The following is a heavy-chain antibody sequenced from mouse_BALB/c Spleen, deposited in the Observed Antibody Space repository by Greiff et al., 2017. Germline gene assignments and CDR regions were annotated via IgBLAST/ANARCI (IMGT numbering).Heavy chain of an antibody. D-gene: IGHD1-1*01. Sequence: VQLVESGPGLVAPSQSLSITCTVSGFSLTGYGVNWVRQPPGKGLEWLGMIWGDGSTDYNSALKSRLSISKDNSKSQVFLKMNSLQTDDTARYYCARDEGTTVVAHYYAMDYWGQGTSVTVSS. CDR1: GFSLTGYG. CDR2: IWGDGST. J-gene: IGHJ4*01. V-gene: IGHV2-6-7*01. CDR3: ARDEGTTVVAHYYAMDY.